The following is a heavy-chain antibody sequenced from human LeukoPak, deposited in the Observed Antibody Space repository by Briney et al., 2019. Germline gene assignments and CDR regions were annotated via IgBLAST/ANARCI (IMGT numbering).Heavy chain of an antibody. D-gene: IGHD3-22*01. CDR3: TKDLNHDSSG. J-gene: IGHJ4*02. Sequence: SGGSLRLSCAASGFSVSDYWRTWVRQAPGKGLECVANIKTDGSAKYYPDSVKGRFTVSRDNAKHSLYLQMNNMGVEDTAIYSCTKDLNHDSSGWGQGTLVTVSS. V-gene: IGHV3-7*01. CDR1: GFSVSDYW. CDR2: IKTDGSAK.